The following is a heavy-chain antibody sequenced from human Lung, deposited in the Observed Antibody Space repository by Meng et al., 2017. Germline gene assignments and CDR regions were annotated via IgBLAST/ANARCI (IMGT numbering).Heavy chain of an antibody. CDR1: GYTFNSYD. J-gene: IGHJ6*02. Sequence: ASVKVSCKASGYTFNSYDINWVRQATGQGLEWMGCMNPNSGNTGFAQKFQGRLTITRNTSISTAYMELSTLRSEDTAVYYCARCGYYDILTGYGYSYGMDVWGQGTTVTVSS. D-gene: IGHD3-9*01. CDR2: MNPNSGNT. CDR3: ARCGYYDILTGYGYSYGMDV. V-gene: IGHV1-8*03.